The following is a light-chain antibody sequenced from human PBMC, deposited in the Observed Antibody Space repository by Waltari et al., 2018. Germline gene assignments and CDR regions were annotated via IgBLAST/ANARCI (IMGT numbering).Light chain of an antibody. CDR1: QDIAGY. V-gene: IGKV1-9*01. CDR2: VSS. Sequence: IQLTQSPSSLTASVGDRVTLTCRARQDIAGYLAWYQQKPGKAPTLLIYVSSTLQSGVPSRFSGRGAETVFTLSISCLQPEDFATYYCEQLHTYPRTLGAGTTVDI. J-gene: IGKJ4*01. CDR3: EQLHTYPRT.